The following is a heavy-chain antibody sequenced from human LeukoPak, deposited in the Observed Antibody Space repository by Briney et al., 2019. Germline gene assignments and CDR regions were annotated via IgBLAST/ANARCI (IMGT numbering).Heavy chain of an antibody. V-gene: IGHV1-18*01. J-gene: IGHJ4*02. Sequence: GASVKVSCKASGDTFTTYGITWVRQAPGQGLEWMGWISGYNGNTEYTQKFQGRVAMTRVTSTSTAYMELRSLRSDDTAVYYCARGLSCSGNTCYAAHFDSWGQGTLVTVSS. CDR2: ISGYNGNT. CDR3: ARGLSCSGNTCYAAHFDS. CDR1: GDTFTTYG. D-gene: IGHD2-15*01.